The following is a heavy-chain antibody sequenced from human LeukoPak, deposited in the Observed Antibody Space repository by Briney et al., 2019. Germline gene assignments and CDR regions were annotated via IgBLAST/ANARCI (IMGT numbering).Heavy chain of an antibody. D-gene: IGHD3-10*01. CDR1: GYTFTSYY. CDR2: INPSGGST. V-gene: IGHV1-46*01. J-gene: IGHJ4*02. Sequence: ASVKVSCKASGYTFTSYYMHWVRQAPGQGLEWMGIINPSGGSTSYAQKFQGRVTTTRDTSTSTVYMELSSLRSEDTAVYYCARVGFGELYFDYWGQGTLVTVSS. CDR3: ARVGFGELYFDY.